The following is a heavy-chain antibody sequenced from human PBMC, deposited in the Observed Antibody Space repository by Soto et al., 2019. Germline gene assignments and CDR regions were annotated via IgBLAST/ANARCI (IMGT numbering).Heavy chain of an antibody. CDR1: GGTFSSYA. CDR3: ARGYCSSTSCYDLNNWFDP. D-gene: IGHD2-2*01. V-gene: IGHV1-69*13. CDR2: IIPLFGTA. J-gene: IGHJ5*02. Sequence: SVKVSCKASGGTFSSYAISWVRQAPGQGLEWMGGIIPLFGTANYAQKFQGRVTITADESTSTAYMELSSLRSEDTAVYYCARGYCSSTSCYDLNNWFDPWGQGTLVTVSS.